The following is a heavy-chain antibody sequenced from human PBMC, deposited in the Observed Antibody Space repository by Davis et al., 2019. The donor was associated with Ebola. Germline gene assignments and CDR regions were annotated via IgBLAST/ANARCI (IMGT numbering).Heavy chain of an antibody. CDR2: INHSGST. CDR1: GGSSIAYD. CDR3: ASGVDTVFNY. D-gene: IGHD5-18*01. Sequence: SETLSLTCHVYGGSSIAYDWSWIRQPPWKGPEWIGEINHSGSTYYNPSLKSRVTISVDTSKNQFFLKLSSVTAADTAVYYCASGVDTVFNYWGQGTLVTVSS. V-gene: IGHV4-34*01. J-gene: IGHJ4*02.